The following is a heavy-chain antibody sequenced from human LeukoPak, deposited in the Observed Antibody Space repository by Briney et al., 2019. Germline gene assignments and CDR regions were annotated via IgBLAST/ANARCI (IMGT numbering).Heavy chain of an antibody. D-gene: IGHD3-10*01. CDR1: GFTFSSYA. CDR2: ISSSSSYI. Sequence: GGSLRLSSATSGFTFSSYAMNWVRQAPGKGLEWGSSISSSSSYIYYADSVKGRFTISRDNAKNSLYLQVNSLRAEDTAVYYCARAGEYYYYYGMDVWGQGTTVTVSS. V-gene: IGHV3-21*01. CDR3: ARAGEYYYYYGMDV. J-gene: IGHJ6*02.